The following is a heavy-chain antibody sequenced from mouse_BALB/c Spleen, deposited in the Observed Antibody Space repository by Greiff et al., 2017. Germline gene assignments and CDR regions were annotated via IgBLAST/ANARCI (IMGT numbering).Heavy chain of an antibody. Sequence: EVKLMESGGGLVQPGGSRKLSCAASGFTFSSFGMHWVRQAPEKGLEWVAYISSGSSTIYYADTVKGRFTISRDNPKNTLFLQMTSLRSEDTAMYYCARSRSNYDYDGPWFAYWGQGTLVTVSA. V-gene: IGHV5-17*02. CDR2: ISSGSSTI. CDR3: ARSRSNYDYDGPWFAY. J-gene: IGHJ3*01. D-gene: IGHD2-4*01. CDR1: GFTFSSFG.